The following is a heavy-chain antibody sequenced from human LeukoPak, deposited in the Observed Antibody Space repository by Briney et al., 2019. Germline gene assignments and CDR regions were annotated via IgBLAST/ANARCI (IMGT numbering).Heavy chain of an antibody. CDR1: GGPISSSPYY. J-gene: IGHJ4*02. V-gene: IGHV4-39*01. CDR3: ARLSPYLGSGSSAFPDDF. D-gene: IGHD3-10*01. CDR2: ISHSGST. Sequence: SETLSLTCTVSGGPISSSPYYWGWIRQPPGKGLEWIGSISHSGSTFYNPSLKSRLTISVDTSKNQFSLKLSSLTAADTAVFYCARLSPYLGSGSSAFPDDFWGQGTLVTVSS.